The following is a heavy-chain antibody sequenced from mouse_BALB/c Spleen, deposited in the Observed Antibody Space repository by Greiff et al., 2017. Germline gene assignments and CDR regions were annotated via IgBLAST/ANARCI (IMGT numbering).Heavy chain of an antibody. CDR3: ARRIYYYGSSYAMDY. V-gene: IGHV5-17*02. CDR2: ISSGSSTI. Sequence: EVQVVESGGGLVQPGGSRKLSCAASGFTFSSFGMHWVRQAPEKGLEWVAYISSGSSTIYYADTVKGRFTISRDNPKNTLFLQMTSLRSEDTAMYYCARRIYYYGSSYAMDYWGQGTSVTVSA. D-gene: IGHD1-1*01. J-gene: IGHJ4*01. CDR1: GFTFSSFG.